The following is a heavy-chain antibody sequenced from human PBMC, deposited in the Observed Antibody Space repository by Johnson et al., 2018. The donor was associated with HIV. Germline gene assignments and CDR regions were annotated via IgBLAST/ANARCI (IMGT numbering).Heavy chain of an antibody. CDR3: ARDIPQADAFDI. J-gene: IGHJ3*02. D-gene: IGHD2-2*02. V-gene: IGHV3-66*01. CDR2: IYSGGST. CDR1: GFTVSSNY. Sequence: VQLVESGGGLVQPGGSLRLSCTASGFTVSSNYMSWVRQAPGKGLEWVSVIYSGGSTYYADSVKGRFTISRDNSKNTLYLQMNSLRAEDTAVYYCARDIPQADAFDIWGQGTMVTVSS.